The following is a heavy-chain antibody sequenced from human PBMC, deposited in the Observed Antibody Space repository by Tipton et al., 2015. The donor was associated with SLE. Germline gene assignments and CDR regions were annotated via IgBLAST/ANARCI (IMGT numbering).Heavy chain of an antibody. J-gene: IGHJ3*01. CDR2: IYYSGSA. D-gene: IGHD6-19*01. Sequence: TLSLTCTVSGGSISSNNFFWSWLRQHPGKGLEWIGYIYYSGSAFYNPSLKSRVTISPDTSKNQFSLKLTSVTVADAAVYYCARDRGSGWPRGVYDFWGRGTKVSVSS. CDR3: ARDRGSGWPRGVYDF. V-gene: IGHV4-31*03. CDR1: GGSISSNNFF.